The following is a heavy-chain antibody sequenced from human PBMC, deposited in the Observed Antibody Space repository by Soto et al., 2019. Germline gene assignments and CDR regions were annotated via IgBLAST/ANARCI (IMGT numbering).Heavy chain of an antibody. V-gene: IGHV3-30*18. CDR1: GFTFSSYG. CDR2: ISYDGSNK. D-gene: IGHD6-19*01. J-gene: IGHJ4*02. Sequence: QVQLVESGGGVVQPGRSLRLSCAASGFTFSSYGMHWVRQAPGKGLEWVAVISYDGSNKYYADSVKGRFTISRDNSKNTLYLQMNSLRAEDTAVYYCAKPSSGWYGGDYWGQGTLVTVSS. CDR3: AKPSSGWYGGDY.